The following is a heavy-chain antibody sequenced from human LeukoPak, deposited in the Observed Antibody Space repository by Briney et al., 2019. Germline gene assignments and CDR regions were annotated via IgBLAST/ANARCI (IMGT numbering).Heavy chain of an antibody. D-gene: IGHD3-9*01. Sequence: GGSLRLSCAASGFTFSSYSMNWVRQAPGKGLEWVSYISSSSSTIYYADSVRGRFTISRDNAKNSLYLQMNSLRAEDTAVYYCARDHEYYDILTGMCDYWGQGTLVTVSS. V-gene: IGHV3-48*01. CDR3: ARDHEYYDILTGMCDY. CDR2: ISSSSSTI. CDR1: GFTFSSYS. J-gene: IGHJ4*02.